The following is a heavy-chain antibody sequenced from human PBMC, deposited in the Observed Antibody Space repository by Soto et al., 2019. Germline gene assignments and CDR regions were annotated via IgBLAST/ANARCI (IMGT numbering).Heavy chain of an antibody. J-gene: IGHJ5*02. V-gene: IGHV4-59*01. CDR1: GGSISNYY. CDR2: IYYSGSA. Sequence: SETLSLTCTVSGGSISNYYCSWIRQPPGKGLEWIGYIYYSGSANYNPSLKSRVTISVDTSKNQFSLKLSSVTAADTAVYYCARAGAATLSDXWGQGTLVTVSS. D-gene: IGHD2-15*01. CDR3: ARAGAATLSDX.